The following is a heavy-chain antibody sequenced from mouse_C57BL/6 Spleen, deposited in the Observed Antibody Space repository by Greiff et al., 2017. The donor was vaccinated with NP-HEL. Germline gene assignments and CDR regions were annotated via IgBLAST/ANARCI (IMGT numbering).Heavy chain of an antibody. V-gene: IGHV10-3*01. CDR1: GFTFNTYA. J-gene: IGHJ2*01. Sequence: EVQRVESGGGLVQPKGSLKLSCAASGFTFNTYAMHWVRQAPGKGLEWVARIRRKSSNYATYYADSVKDRFTISRDDSQSMLYLQMNNLKTEDTAMYYCVRDPDSADYFDYWGQGTTLTVSA. D-gene: IGHD6-1*01. CDR3: VRDPDSADYFDY. CDR2: IRRKSSNYAT.